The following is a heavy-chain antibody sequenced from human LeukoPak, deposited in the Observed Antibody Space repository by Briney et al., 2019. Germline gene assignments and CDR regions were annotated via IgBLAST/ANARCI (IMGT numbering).Heavy chain of an antibody. Sequence: PSETLSLTCPVYGGSFSGYYWSWIRQPPGKGLEWIGEINHSGSTNYNPSLNSRVTISVDTSKNQFSLKLSSVTAADTAVYYCARRRSSGYPNYYYYYMDVWGKGTTVTVSS. CDR2: INHSGST. D-gene: IGHD3-22*01. V-gene: IGHV4-34*01. CDR3: ARRRSSGYPNYYYYYMDV. CDR1: GGSFSGYY. J-gene: IGHJ6*03.